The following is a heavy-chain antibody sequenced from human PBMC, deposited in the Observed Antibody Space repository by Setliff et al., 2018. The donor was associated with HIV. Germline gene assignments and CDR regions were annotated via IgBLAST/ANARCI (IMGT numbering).Heavy chain of an antibody. D-gene: IGHD6-19*01. J-gene: IGHJ4*02. CDR3: ARGSYGSVLL. CDR1: GDSVSSNSAA. Sequence: SQTLSLTCAISGDSVSSNSAALNWIRQSPARGLEWLGRTYYRSKWDYNYAVTVKSRITINPDTTENQFSLQLNSVTPEDTAGYYYARGSYGSVLLWCQGTLVTVSS. V-gene: IGHV6-1*01. CDR2: TYYRSKWDY.